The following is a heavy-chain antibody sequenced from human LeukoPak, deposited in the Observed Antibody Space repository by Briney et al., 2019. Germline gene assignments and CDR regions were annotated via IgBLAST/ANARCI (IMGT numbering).Heavy chain of an antibody. J-gene: IGHJ4*02. D-gene: IGHD4-17*01. CDR3: AHRGTVTTRYVYFDY. Sequence: KESGPTLVKPTQTLTLTCTFSGFSLSTSGVGVGWIRQPPGKALGWLALIYWDDDKRYSPSLKSRLTITKDSSKNQVVLTMTNMDVVDTATYYCAHRGTVTTRYVYFDYWGQGTLVTVSS. CDR1: GFSLSTSGVG. V-gene: IGHV2-5*02. CDR2: IYWDDDK.